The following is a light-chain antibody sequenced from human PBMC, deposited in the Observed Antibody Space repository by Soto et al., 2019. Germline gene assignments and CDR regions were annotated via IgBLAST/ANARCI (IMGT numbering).Light chain of an antibody. J-gene: IGKJ3*01. CDR2: GAS. CDR3: QQYGGSPIFT. Sequence: EIVLTQSPGTLSLSPGEGATLSCRASQSVSSSYLAWYQQKPGQAPRLLIYGASSRATGIPDRFSGSGSGTDFTLIISRLEPEDFAVYYCQQYGGSPIFTFGPGTKVDIK. V-gene: IGKV3-20*01. CDR1: QSVSSSY.